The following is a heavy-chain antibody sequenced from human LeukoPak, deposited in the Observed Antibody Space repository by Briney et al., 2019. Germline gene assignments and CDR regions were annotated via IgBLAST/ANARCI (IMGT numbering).Heavy chain of an antibody. V-gene: IGHV4-59*12. CDR1: GGSISSYY. Sequence: SETLSLTCTVSGGSISSYYWSWIRQPPGKGLEWIGYIYYSGSTYYNPPLKSRVTISVDTSKNQFSLKLSPVTAADTAVYYCAKEITGGLYYMDVWGKGTTVTVSS. CDR2: IYYSGST. CDR3: AKEITGGLYYMDV. D-gene: IGHD3-10*01. J-gene: IGHJ6*03.